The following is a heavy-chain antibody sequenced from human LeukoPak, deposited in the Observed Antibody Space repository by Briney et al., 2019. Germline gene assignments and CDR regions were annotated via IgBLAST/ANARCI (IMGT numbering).Heavy chain of an antibody. CDR1: GFTFSSYA. J-gene: IGHJ6*02. V-gene: IGHV3-30-3*02. Sequence: PGGSLRLSCAASGFTFSSYAMHWVRQAPGKGLEWVAVISYDGSNKYYADSVKGRFTISRDNSKNTLYLQMNSLRAEDTAVYYCAKRSFGSGSPGGYYGVDVWGQGTTVTVSS. CDR3: AKRSFGSGSPGGYYGVDV. D-gene: IGHD1-26*01. CDR2: ISYDGSNK.